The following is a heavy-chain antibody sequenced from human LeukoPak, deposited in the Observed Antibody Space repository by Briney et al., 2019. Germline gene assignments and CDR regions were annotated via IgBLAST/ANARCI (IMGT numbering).Heavy chain of an antibody. CDR2: ISSSSTI. D-gene: IGHD3-9*01. Sequence: PGGSLRLSCAASGFTFSSYSMNWVRQAPGKGLEWVSYISSSSTIYYADSVKGRFTISRDNAKNSLYLQMNSLRAEDTAVYYCAKVGYDILTGYYIWVFFDYWGQGTLATVSS. CDR3: AKVGYDILTGYYIWVFFDY. V-gene: IGHV3-48*04. J-gene: IGHJ4*02. CDR1: GFTFSSYS.